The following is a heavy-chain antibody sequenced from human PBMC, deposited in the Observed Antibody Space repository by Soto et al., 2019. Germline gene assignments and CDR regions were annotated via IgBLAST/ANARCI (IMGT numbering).Heavy chain of an antibody. D-gene: IGHD4-17*01. Sequence: GASVKVSCKASGYTFTSYYMHWVRQAPGQGLEWMGIINPSGGSTSYAQKFQGRVTMTRDTSTSTVYMELSSLRSEDTAVYYCANDYGDYPFQHWGQGTLVTVSS. CDR3: ANDYGDYPFQH. CDR2: INPSGGST. J-gene: IGHJ1*01. V-gene: IGHV1-46*01. CDR1: GYTFTSYY.